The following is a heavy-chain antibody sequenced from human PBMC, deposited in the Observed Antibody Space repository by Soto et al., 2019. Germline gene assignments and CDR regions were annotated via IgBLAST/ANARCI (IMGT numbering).Heavy chain of an antibody. J-gene: IGHJ4*02. CDR3: AREPWNRGYYDY. V-gene: IGHV3-30-3*01. CDR2: ISYDGSNE. CDR1: GFTFSTFA. Sequence: GGSLRLSCAASGFTFSTFAMHWVRQAPGKGLEWVAVISYDGSNEYYADSVKGRFTISRDNSKNTVYLQMNSLRVEDTAVFYCAREPWNRGYYDYWGQGTRVTVSS. D-gene: IGHD1-1*01.